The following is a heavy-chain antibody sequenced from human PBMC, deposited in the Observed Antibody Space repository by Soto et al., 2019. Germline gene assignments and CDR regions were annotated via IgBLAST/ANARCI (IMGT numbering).Heavy chain of an antibody. J-gene: IGHJ3*02. CDR1: CYTCTIYF. Sequence: ASVKVSFKGSCYTCTIYFRIVWRQAPGQGLEGMGGISAYTGNTNYAQKLQGRVTMTTDTSKSTAYMDLRSLSSADTAVYYCARHDSSGYSDFDIRRKRKTVIGSS. D-gene: IGHD3-22*01. CDR3: ARHDSSGYSDFDI. CDR2: ISAYTGNT. V-gene: IGHV1-18*04.